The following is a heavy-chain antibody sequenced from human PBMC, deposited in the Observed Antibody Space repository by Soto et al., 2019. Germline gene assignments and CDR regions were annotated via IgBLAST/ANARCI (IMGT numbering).Heavy chain of an antibody. D-gene: IGHD3-22*01. Sequence: GGSLRLSCAASGFTFSSYWMHWVRQAPGKGLVWVSRINSDGSSTSYADSVKGRFTISRDNAKNTLYLQMNSLRAEDTAVYYCAMSHYYDSSGYFGFDYWGQGTLVTVSS. V-gene: IGHV3-74*01. CDR1: GFTFSSYW. CDR2: INSDGSST. CDR3: AMSHYYDSSGYFGFDY. J-gene: IGHJ4*02.